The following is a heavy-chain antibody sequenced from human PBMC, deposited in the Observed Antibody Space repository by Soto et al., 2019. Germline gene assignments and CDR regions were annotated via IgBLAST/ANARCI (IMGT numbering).Heavy chain of an antibody. J-gene: IGHJ4*02. CDR2: ISSSSSTI. D-gene: IGHD3-22*01. Sequence: EVQLVESGGGLVQPGGSLRLSCAASGFTFSSYSMNWVRQAPGKGLEWVSYISSSSSTIYYADSVKGRFTISRDNAKNSLYLQMNSLRDEDTAVYYCARDVGYYDSSGYGSQYFDYWGQGTLVTVSS. CDR3: ARDVGYYDSSGYGSQYFDY. CDR1: GFTFSSYS. V-gene: IGHV3-48*02.